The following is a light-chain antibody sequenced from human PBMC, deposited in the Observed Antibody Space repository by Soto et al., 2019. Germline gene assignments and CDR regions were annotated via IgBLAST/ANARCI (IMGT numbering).Light chain of an antibody. CDR2: GAS. V-gene: IGKV3-20*01. CDR3: QQYGGSPIT. CDR1: QTFSTSY. J-gene: IGKJ5*01. Sequence: EIVLTQSPGTLSFSPLDIASLYFTASQTFSTSYLAWYQQKPGQPPRLLIYGASSRATGIPDRFSGHGSGTDFTLTISRLEPQDFAVYYCQQYGGSPITFGQGTRLEI.